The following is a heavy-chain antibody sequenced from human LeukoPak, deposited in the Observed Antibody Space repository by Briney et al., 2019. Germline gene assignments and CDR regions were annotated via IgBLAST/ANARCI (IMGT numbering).Heavy chain of an antibody. CDR3: ARDTGRSGRYWYDY. V-gene: IGHV4-31*03. Sequence: SQTLTLTCTVCGDSLSSGGYYWDWIRQHPEKGLEWIPYIYYGGNTYYNPSLQSRLTISLDTSKNQFSLILTSVTAADTAVYYCARDTGRSGRYWYDYWGQGTLVTVSS. CDR1: GDSLSSGGYY. J-gene: IGHJ4*02. CDR2: IYYGGNT. D-gene: IGHD1-26*01.